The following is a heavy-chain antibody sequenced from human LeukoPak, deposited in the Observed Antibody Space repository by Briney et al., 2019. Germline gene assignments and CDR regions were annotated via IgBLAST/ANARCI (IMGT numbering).Heavy chain of an antibody. D-gene: IGHD2-15*01. CDR1: GFTFSSSA. Sequence: GGSLRLSCAASGFTFSSSAMSWVRQAPGKGLEWVSAISNNGGYTYYADSVQGRFTISIDNSKSTLCLQMNSLRAEDTAVYYCAKQLGYCSDGSCYFPYWGQGTLVTVSS. CDR3: AKQLGYCSDGSCYFPY. V-gene: IGHV3-23*01. J-gene: IGHJ4*02. CDR2: ISNNGGYT.